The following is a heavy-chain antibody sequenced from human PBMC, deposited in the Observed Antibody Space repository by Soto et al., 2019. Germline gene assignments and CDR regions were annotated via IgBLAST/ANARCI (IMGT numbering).Heavy chain of an antibody. J-gene: IGHJ4*02. V-gene: IGHV3-74*01. CDR1: GFTFSSYW. CDR2: INSDGSST. Sequence: GGSLRLSCAASGFTFSSYWMHWVRQAPGKGLVWVSRINSDGSSTSYADSVKGRFTISRDNSKNSLYLQMNSLRTEDTALYYCAKDSSPHRVPYYDFWSGFDYWGQGTLVTVSS. CDR3: AKDSSPHRVPYYDFWSGFDY. D-gene: IGHD3-3*01.